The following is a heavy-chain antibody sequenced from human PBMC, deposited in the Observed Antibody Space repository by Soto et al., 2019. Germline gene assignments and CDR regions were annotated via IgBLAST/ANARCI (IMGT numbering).Heavy chain of an antibody. D-gene: IGHD4-17*01. V-gene: IGHV3-30*18. Sequence: QVQLVESGGGVVQPGRSLRLSCAASGFTFSTYGLHWVRQATGTGLEWVAAISDDGSNKYYADSVKGRFTISRDNSKKPPYLQMSSPRAEDTAVDYYAKDSLDYGGYEFFEYLGKGTLVTVSS. CDR3: AKDSLDYGGYEFFEY. CDR1: GFTFSTYG. J-gene: IGHJ4*02. CDR2: ISDDGSNK.